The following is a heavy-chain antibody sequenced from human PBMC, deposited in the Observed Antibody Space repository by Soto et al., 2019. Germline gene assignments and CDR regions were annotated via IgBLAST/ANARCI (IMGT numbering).Heavy chain of an antibody. CDR1: GFTFSNAW. CDR2: IKSKTDGGTT. D-gene: IGHD2-15*01. Sequence: EVQLVESGGGLVKPGGSLRLSCAASGFTFSNAWMNWVRQAPGKGLEWVGRIKSKTDGGTTDYAAPVKGRFTISRDEPTNTLYLQMNSLKTEDTAVYYCTPYCSGGSCYSDGFDPWCQGTLVTVSS. J-gene: IGHJ5*02. V-gene: IGHV3-15*07. CDR3: TPYCSGGSCYSDGFDP.